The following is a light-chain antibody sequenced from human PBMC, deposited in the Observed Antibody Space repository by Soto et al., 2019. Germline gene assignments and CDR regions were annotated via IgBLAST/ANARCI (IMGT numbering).Light chain of an antibody. V-gene: IGLV2-23*01. CDR1: SSDVGSYNL. CDR2: DDT. J-gene: IGLJ2*01. CDR3: CSYAGSSTLI. Sequence: QSVLTQPPSASGTPGQRVTISCSGTSSDVGSYNLVSWYQQHPGKAPKLVIHDDTKRPSGVSNRLSGSKSGNTASLTISGLQAEDEADYYCCSYAGSSTLIFGGGTQLTVL.